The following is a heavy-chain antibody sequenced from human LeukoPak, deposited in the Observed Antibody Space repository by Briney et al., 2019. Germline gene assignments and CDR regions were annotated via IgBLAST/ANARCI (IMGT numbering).Heavy chain of an antibody. J-gene: IGHJ5*02. CDR1: GGSFSGYH. CDR2: INHSGST. CDR3: ARGGHSYGFGRT. D-gene: IGHD5-18*01. V-gene: IGHV4-34*01. Sequence: SETLSLTCAVYGGSFSGYHWSWIRQPPGKGLEWIGEINHSGSTNYNPSLKSRVTISVDTSKNQFSLKLSSVTAADTAVYYCARGGHSYGFGRTWGQGTLVTVSS.